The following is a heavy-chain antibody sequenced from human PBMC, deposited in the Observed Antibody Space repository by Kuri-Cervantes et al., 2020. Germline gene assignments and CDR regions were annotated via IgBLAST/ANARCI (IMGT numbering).Heavy chain of an antibody. Sequence: SETLSLTCAVYGGSFSGYYWSWIRQSPGRGLEWIGYIYYSGSTYYSPSLESLITISVDTSKNQFSLKLSSVTAADTAVYYCARYCSSSTCRTFDYWGQGTLGTVSS. CDR1: GGSFSGYY. J-gene: IGHJ4*02. CDR3: ARYCSSSTCRTFDY. V-gene: IGHV4-31*01. D-gene: IGHD2-2*01. CDR2: IYYSGST.